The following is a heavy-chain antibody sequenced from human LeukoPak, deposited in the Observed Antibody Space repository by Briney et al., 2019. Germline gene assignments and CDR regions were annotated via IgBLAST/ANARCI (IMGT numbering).Heavy chain of an antibody. CDR2: IKQDGSEK. CDR3: ARLPVGVWSGYPFDY. D-gene: IGHD3-3*01. Sequence: PGGSLRLSCAASGFTFSSYWMSWVRQAPGKGLEWVANIKQDGSEKYYVDSVKGRFTISRDNAKNSLYLQMNSLRAEDTAVYYYARLPVGVWSGYPFDYWGQGTLVTVSS. CDR1: GFTFSSYW. J-gene: IGHJ4*02. V-gene: IGHV3-7*01.